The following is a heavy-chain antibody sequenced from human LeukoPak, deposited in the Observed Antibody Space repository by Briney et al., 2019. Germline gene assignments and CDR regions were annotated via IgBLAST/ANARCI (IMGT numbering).Heavy chain of an antibody. J-gene: IGHJ1*01. Sequence: ASVKVSCKASGGTFSSYAISWVRQAPGQGLEWMGWISAYNGNTNYAQKLQGRVTMTTDTSTSTAYMELRSLRSDDTAVYYCAREPYSSSSLKYFQHWGQGTLVTVSS. CDR2: ISAYNGNT. D-gene: IGHD6-6*01. V-gene: IGHV1-18*01. CDR3: AREPYSSSSLKYFQH. CDR1: GGTFSSYA.